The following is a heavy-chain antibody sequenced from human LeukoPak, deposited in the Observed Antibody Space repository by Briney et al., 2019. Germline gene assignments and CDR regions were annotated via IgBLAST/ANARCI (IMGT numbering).Heavy chain of an antibody. D-gene: IGHD5-18*01. V-gene: IGHV3-66*02. CDR3: ARGPHGLQLWHYFDY. CDR1: GFSFSDKY. CDR2: IYSGGST. Sequence: GXSLRLSCAASGFSFSDKYMTWVRQAPGKGLEWLSIIYSGGSTFYSDSVKGRFTISRDTSKNTVYLEMNSLRLDDTAVYYCARGPHGLQLWHYFDYWGLGTLVTVSS. J-gene: IGHJ4*02.